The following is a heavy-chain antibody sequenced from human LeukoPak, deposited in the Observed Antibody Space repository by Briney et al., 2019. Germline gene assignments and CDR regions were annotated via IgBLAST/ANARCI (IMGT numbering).Heavy chain of an antibody. V-gene: IGHV1-46*01. CDR2: INPSGGST. Sequence: GASVEVSCKASGYTFTSYYMHWVRQAPGQGLEWMGIINPSGGSTSYAQKFQGRVTMTRDTSTSTVYMELSSLRSEDTAVYYCARVRDSSGEGHAFDIWGQGTMVTVSS. CDR1: GYTFTSYY. D-gene: IGHD3-22*01. CDR3: ARVRDSSGEGHAFDI. J-gene: IGHJ3*02.